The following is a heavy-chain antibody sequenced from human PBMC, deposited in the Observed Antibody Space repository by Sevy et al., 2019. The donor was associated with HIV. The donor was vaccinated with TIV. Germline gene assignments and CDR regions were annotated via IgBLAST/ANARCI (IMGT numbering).Heavy chain of an antibody. J-gene: IGHJ6*02. CDR3: GRGNFEDYYYYGMDV. V-gene: IGHV4-59*01. CDR1: GGSISNYY. Sequence: SETLSLTCTVSGGSISNYYWSWIRQPPGKGLEWIGYIYYSGRTDYNPSLKSRVAISVDTSKNQFSLKLTSVTAADTAVYFCGRGNFEDYYYYGMDVWGQWTTVTVSS. D-gene: IGHD1-7*01. CDR2: IYYSGRT.